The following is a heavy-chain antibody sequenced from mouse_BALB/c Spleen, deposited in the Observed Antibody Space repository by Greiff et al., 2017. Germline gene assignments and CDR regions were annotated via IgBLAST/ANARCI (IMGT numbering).Heavy chain of an antibody. D-gene: IGHD2-2*01. V-gene: IGHV5-12-1*01. CDR3: ARQGLRRNYAMDY. Sequence: EVQLVESGGGLVKPGGSLKLSCAASGFAFSSYDMSWVRQTPEKRLEWVAYISSGGGSTYYPDTVKGRCTISRDNAKNTLYLQMSSLKSEDTAMYYCARQGLRRNYAMDYWGQGTSVTVSS. J-gene: IGHJ4*01. CDR2: ISSGGGST. CDR1: GFAFSSYD.